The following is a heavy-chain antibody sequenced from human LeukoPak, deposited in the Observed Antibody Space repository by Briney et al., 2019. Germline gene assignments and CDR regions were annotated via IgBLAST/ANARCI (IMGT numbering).Heavy chain of an antibody. J-gene: IGHJ4*02. D-gene: IGHD3-3*01. V-gene: IGHV3-23*01. CDR3: AKMGITIFGVNSWIDY. Sequence: SGGSLRLSCAASGFTFSSYAMSWVRQAPGKGLEWVSAISGSGGSTYYADSVKGRFTISRDNSKNTLYLQMNSLRAEDTAVYYCAKMGITIFGVNSWIDYWGQGTLVTVSS. CDR2: ISGSGGST. CDR1: GFTFSSYA.